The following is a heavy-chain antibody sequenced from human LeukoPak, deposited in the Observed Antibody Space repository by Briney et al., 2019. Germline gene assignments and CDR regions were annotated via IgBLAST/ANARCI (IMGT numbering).Heavy chain of an antibody. CDR3: ARSPDDYGDYGWFDP. D-gene: IGHD4-17*01. CDR2: INGNSGGT. V-gene: IGHV1-2*02. J-gene: IGHJ5*02. Sequence: ASVKVSCTASGYTFTGYFMHWLRQAPGQGPEWMGWINGNSGGTYYAQKFEGRVTMTRDTSITTAYMELNSLTSDDTAVYYCARSPDDYGDYGWFDPWGQGTLVVVSS. CDR1: GYTFTGYF.